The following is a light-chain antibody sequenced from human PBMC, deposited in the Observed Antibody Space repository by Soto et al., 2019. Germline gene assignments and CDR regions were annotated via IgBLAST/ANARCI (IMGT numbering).Light chain of an antibody. CDR3: QQYNNWWT. J-gene: IGKJ1*01. CDR1: QSVSSN. Sequence: EIVMTQSPATLSVSPGERATLSCRASQSVSSNLAWYQQKPGQPPRLLIFGASTRATGIPARFSGSGSGTEFTLTINSLQSEDFAVYYCQQYNNWWTFGQGTKVEIK. CDR2: GAS. V-gene: IGKV3-15*01.